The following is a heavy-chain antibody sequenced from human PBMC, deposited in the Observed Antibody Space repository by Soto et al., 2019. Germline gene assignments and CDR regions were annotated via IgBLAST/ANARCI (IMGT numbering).Heavy chain of an antibody. Sequence: GASVKVSCKVSGYTLTELSMHWVRQAPGKGLEWMGGFDPEDGETIYAQKFQGRVTMTEDTSTDTAYMELSSLRSEDTAVYYCATDLRSSSSGGSDYWGQGTLVTVSS. J-gene: IGHJ4*02. CDR2: FDPEDGET. CDR1: GYTLTELS. CDR3: ATDLRSSSSGGSDY. D-gene: IGHD6-19*01. V-gene: IGHV1-24*01.